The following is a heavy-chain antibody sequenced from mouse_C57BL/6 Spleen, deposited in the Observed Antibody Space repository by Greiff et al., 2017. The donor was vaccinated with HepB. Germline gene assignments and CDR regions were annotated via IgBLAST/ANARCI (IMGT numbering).Heavy chain of an antibody. J-gene: IGHJ4*01. V-gene: IGHV1-53*01. CDR1: GYTFTSYW. CDR3: ARYEKDYDGGVYAMDY. Sequence: QVQLQQPGTELVKPGASVKLSCKASGYTFTSYWMHWVKQRPGQGLEWIGNINPSNGGTNYNEKFKSKATLTVDKSSSTAYMQLSSLTSEDSAVYYCARYEKDYDGGVYAMDYWGQGTSVTVSS. CDR2: INPSNGGT. D-gene: IGHD2-4*01.